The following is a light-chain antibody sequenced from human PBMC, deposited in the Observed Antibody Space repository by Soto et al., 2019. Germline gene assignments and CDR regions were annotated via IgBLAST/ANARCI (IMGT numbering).Light chain of an antibody. CDR3: QQYNSYSWT. Sequence: DIQMTQSPSTLSASVGDRVTITCRASQSISSWLAWYQQQPGKAPKLLIYDASSLESGVPSRFSGSGSGTDFTLTISSLQPDDFATYYCQQYNSYSWTFGQGTKVEIK. CDR1: QSISSW. V-gene: IGKV1-5*01. J-gene: IGKJ1*01. CDR2: DAS.